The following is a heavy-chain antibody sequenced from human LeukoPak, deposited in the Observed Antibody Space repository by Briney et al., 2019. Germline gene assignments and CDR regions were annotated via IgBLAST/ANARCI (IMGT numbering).Heavy chain of an antibody. J-gene: IGHJ4*02. Sequence: SVKVSCKASGGTFRSYAISWVRQAPGQGLEWMGGIIPIFGTANYAQKFQGRVTITADKSTSTAYMELSSLRPEDTAVYHCARGIAVAGRPPYFDYWGQGTLVTVSS. CDR1: GGTFRSYA. D-gene: IGHD6-19*01. CDR3: ARGIAVAGRPPYFDY. V-gene: IGHV1-69*06. CDR2: IIPIFGTA.